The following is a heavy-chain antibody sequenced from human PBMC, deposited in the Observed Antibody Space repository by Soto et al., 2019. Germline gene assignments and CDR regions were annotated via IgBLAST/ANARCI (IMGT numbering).Heavy chain of an antibody. Sequence: PGGSLRLSCAASGFTFSSYGMHWVRQAPGKGLEWVAVISYDGSNKYYADSVKGRFTISRDNSKNTLYLQMNSLRAEDTAVYYCAKEEGCSGGSCYVDYYYGMDVWGQGTTVTVSS. V-gene: IGHV3-30*18. CDR2: ISYDGSNK. J-gene: IGHJ6*02. CDR3: AKEEGCSGGSCYVDYYYGMDV. D-gene: IGHD2-15*01. CDR1: GFTFSSYG.